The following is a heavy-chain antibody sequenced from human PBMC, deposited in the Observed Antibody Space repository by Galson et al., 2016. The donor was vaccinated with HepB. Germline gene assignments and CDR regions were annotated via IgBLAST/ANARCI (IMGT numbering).Heavy chain of an antibody. CDR1: GDSMNGYY. CDR2: IHYSGGT. J-gene: IGHJ4*02. D-gene: IGHD6-19*01. V-gene: IGHV4-59*01. Sequence: SETLSLTCTVSGDSMNGYYWSWIRQPPGKGLEWIGYIHYSGGTNYNSSLRSRVTISIDTSKNQFSLDLISVTAADTAEYYCARGTVSRYRSGWPYFDYRGQGALVTVSS. CDR3: ARGTVSRYRSGWPYFDY.